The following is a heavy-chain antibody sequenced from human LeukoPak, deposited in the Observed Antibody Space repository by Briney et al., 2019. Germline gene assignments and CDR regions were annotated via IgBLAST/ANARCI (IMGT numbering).Heavy chain of an antibody. Sequence: GGSLRLSCAASGFTFSSYSMNWVRQAPGKGLEWVSSISSSSSYIYYADSVKGRFTISRDNAKNSLYLQMNSLRAEDTAVYYCARDGLYCSGGSCYSTALWADYYYYYGMDVWGQGTTVTVSS. CDR2: ISSSSSYI. V-gene: IGHV3-21*01. D-gene: IGHD2-15*01. J-gene: IGHJ6*02. CDR1: GFTFSSYS. CDR3: ARDGLYCSGGSCYSTALWADYYYYYGMDV.